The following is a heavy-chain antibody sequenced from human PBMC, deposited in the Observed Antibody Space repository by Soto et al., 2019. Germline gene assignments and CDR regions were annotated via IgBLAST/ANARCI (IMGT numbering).Heavy chain of an antibody. Sequence: ELQLSESGGGLVQPGGSLRLSCAASGFTFANFPMTWVRQAPGKGLQWVSTIGVGGDDRHYAESVKGRFTISRDDSDNTLNVQLTNLGADDTAVYFCAREGFSSGRAGGFDILGQGTTFTVS. D-gene: IGHD6-19*01. J-gene: IGHJ3*02. V-gene: IGHV3-23*01. CDR1: GFTFANFP. CDR2: IGVGGDDR. CDR3: AREGFSSGRAGGFDI.